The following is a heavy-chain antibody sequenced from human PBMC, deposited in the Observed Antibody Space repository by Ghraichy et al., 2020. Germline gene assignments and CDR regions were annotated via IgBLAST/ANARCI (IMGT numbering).Heavy chain of an antibody. CDR1: GGSISSSSYY. V-gene: IGHV4-39*01. D-gene: IGHD3-22*01. J-gene: IGHJ3*02. CDR3: ARQPITMIVVVRTDAFDI. CDR2: IYYSGST. Sequence: ETLSLTCTVSGGSISSSSYYWGWIRQPPGKGLEWIGSIYYSGSTYYNPSLKSRVTISVDTSKNQFSLKLSSVTAADTAVYYCARQPITMIVVVRTDAFDIWGQGTMVTVSS.